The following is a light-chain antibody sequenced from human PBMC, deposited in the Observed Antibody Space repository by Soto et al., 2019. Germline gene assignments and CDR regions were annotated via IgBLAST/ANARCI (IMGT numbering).Light chain of an antibody. J-gene: IGKJ2*01. CDR3: HQYGSSPMYT. Sequence: EIVLTQSPGTLSLSPGERATLSCRASQSVSSSYLACYQQKPGQSPRLLIYGASSRTTGIPDIFSGSGSVTEFTLPISRLEPEDFAVYYCHQYGSSPMYTFGQGTQLESK. V-gene: IGKV3-20*01. CDR2: GAS. CDR1: QSVSSSY.